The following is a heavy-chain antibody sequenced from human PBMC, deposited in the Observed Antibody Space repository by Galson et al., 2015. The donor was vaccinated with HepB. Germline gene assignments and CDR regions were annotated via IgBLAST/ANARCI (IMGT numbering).Heavy chain of an antibody. Sequence: TLSLTCAVYGGSFSGYYWSWIRQPPGKGLEWIGEINHSGSTNYNPSLKSRVTISVDTSKNQFSLKLSSVTAADTAVYYCARVRYFRGWFDPWGQGTLVTVSS. J-gene: IGHJ5*02. V-gene: IGHV4-34*01. CDR1: GGSFSGYY. CDR3: ARVRYFRGWFDP. D-gene: IGHD3-9*01. CDR2: INHSGST.